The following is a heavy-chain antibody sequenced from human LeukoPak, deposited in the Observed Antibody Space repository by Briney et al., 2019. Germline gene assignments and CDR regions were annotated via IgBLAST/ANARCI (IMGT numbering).Heavy chain of an antibody. CDR2: IYHSGST. D-gene: IGHD3-22*01. CDR1: GGSISSGGYS. J-gene: IGHJ3*02. V-gene: IGHV4-30-2*01. CDR3: ARDQAYDSSGYYSRGGALDI. Sequence: PSQTLSLICAVSGGSISSGGYSWSWIRQPPGKGLEWIGYIYHSGSTYYNPSLKSRVTISVDRSKNQFSLKLSSVTAADTAVYYCARDQAYDSSGYYSRGGALDIWGQGTMVTVSS.